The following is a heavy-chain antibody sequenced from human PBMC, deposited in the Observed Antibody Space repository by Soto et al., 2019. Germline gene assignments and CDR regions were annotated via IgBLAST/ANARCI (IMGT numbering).Heavy chain of an antibody. Sequence: ASVKVSFKASGYTFTSYYMHWVRQAPGQGLEWMGIINPSGGSTSYAQKFQGRITITRDTSTSTVYMELSSLRSEDTAVYYCANDIIVIPGDKGLEYWGQGALVTVSS. CDR2: INPSGGST. CDR3: ANDIIVIPGDKGLEY. D-gene: IGHD2-2*01. J-gene: IGHJ4*02. CDR1: GYTFTSYY. V-gene: IGHV1-46*01.